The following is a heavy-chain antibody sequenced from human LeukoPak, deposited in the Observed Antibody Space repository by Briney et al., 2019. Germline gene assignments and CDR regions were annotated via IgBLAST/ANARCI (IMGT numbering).Heavy chain of an antibody. Sequence: GGSLRLSCAASGFTFYDYAMHWVRQAPGKGLEWVSGINWNSATIDYADSVKGRFTISRDNAKKSVYLQIHSLRTEDTALYYCARGASQCDFWGRGPVVTVSS. CDR3: ARGASQCDF. V-gene: IGHV3-9*01. J-gene: IGHJ4*02. CDR2: INWNSATI. CDR1: GFTFYDYA.